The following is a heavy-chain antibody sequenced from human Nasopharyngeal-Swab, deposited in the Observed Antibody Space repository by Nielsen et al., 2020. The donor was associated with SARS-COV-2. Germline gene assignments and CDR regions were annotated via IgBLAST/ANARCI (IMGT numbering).Heavy chain of an antibody. CDR3: ARDRIDIVVVPAAMAHDAFDI. Sequence: ASVKVSCKASGYTFTGYYMHWVRQAPGQGLEWMGWINPNSGGTNYAQKLQGRVTMTTDTSTSTAYMELRSLRSDDTAVYYCARDRIDIVVVPAAMAHDAFDIWGQGTMVTVSS. CDR1: GYTFTGYY. CDR2: INPNSGGT. V-gene: IGHV1-2*02. J-gene: IGHJ3*02. D-gene: IGHD2-2*01.